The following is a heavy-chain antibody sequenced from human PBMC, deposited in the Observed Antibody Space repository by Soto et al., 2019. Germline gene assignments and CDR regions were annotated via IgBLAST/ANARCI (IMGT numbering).Heavy chain of an antibody. V-gene: IGHV4-39*07. Sequence: PSETLSLTCTVSGGSISGSSYYWGWIRQPPGKGLEWIGNIYYSGSTYYNPSLKSRVTISVDRSKNQFSLKLSSVTAADTAVYYCARVPDRWGQGTLVTVSS. CDR3: ARVPDR. D-gene: IGHD2-2*01. CDR1: GGSISGSSYY. CDR2: IYYSGST. J-gene: IGHJ5*02.